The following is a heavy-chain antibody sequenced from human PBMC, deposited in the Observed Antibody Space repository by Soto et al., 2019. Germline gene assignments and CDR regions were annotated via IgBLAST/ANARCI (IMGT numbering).Heavy chain of an antibody. CDR3: ARGRYGDY. V-gene: IGHV1-18*01. CDR1: GYTFTSYG. D-gene: IGHD1-1*01. CDR2: ISAHNGNT. J-gene: IGHJ4*02. Sequence: QVHLVQSGAKVKKPGASVKVSCKASGYTFTSYGITWVRQAPGQGLEWMGWISAHNGNTDYAQKLQGRVIVTRDTSTSTAYMELRSLRSDDTAVYYCARGRYGDYWGQGAPVTVSS.